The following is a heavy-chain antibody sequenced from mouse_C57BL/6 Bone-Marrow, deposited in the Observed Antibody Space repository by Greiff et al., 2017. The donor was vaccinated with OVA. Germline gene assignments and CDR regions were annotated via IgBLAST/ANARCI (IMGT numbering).Heavy chain of an antibody. CDR3: ARPRIYYDYARFAY. J-gene: IGHJ3*01. Sequence: EVMLVESGGGLVKPGGSLKLSCAASGFTFSDYGMHWVRQAPEKGLEWVAYISSGSSTIYYADTVKGRFTISRDNAKNTLFLQMTSLRSEDTAMYYCARPRIYYDYARFAYWGQGTLVTVSA. CDR1: GFTFSDYG. CDR2: ISSGSSTI. D-gene: IGHD2-4*01. V-gene: IGHV5-17*01.